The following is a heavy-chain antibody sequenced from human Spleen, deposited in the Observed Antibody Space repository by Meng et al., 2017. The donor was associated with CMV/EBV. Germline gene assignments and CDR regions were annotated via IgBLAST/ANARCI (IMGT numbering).Heavy chain of an antibody. D-gene: IGHD3-10*01. Sequence: GGSLRLSCAASGFTFSSYWMTWFRQPPGKGLEWVANTKPDGSDSFYADPVKGRFTIYRDNEKKSLYPQMQSLRVEDTAVYYGARDRTRLWFGGLGGGGQGTLVTVSS. J-gene: IGHJ4*02. CDR2: TKPDGSDS. CDR1: GFTFSSYW. CDR3: ARDRTRLWFGGLGG. V-gene: IGHV3-7*01.